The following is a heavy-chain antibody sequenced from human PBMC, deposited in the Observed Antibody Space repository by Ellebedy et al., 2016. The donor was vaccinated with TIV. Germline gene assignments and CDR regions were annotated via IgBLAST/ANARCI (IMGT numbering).Heavy chain of an antibody. CDR3: ARDPGEGGNYGDNWFDP. Sequence: PGGSLRLSCAASGFTVTSYFMTWVRQAPGKGLEWVSIIYKDGGTNYTDSVLGRLTISRDNSENTLYLQMDSLRAEDTAVYYCARDPGEGGNYGDNWFDPWGQGTLVTVSS. J-gene: IGHJ5*02. CDR2: IYKDGGT. CDR1: GFTVTSYF. V-gene: IGHV3-66*01. D-gene: IGHD4-17*01.